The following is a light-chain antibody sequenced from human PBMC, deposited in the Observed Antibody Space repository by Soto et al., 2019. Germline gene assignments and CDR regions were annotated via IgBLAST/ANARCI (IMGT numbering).Light chain of an antibody. V-gene: IGKV3-15*01. CDR1: QSVSTK. Sequence: ETVMTQSPATLSVSPGERATLFCRASQSVSTKLAWYQHKPGQAPRLLIYGATTRATGIPARFSGSGSGTEFTLTISSLQSEDFAIYYCQQYNNWPPNTFGQGTKLEIK. CDR2: GAT. CDR3: QQYNNWPPNT. J-gene: IGKJ2*01.